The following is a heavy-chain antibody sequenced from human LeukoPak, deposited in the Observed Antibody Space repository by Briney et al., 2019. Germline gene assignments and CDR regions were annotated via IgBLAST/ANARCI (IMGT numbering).Heavy chain of an antibody. Sequence: SETLSLTCTVSGGSISSGDSYWSWIRQHPGKGLEWIGYIYYSGSTNYNPSLKSRVTISVDTSKSQFSLKLSSVTAADTAVYYCARASTNSWYYFDYWGQGTLVTVSS. CDR1: GGSISSGDSY. V-gene: IGHV4-61*08. J-gene: IGHJ4*02. D-gene: IGHD6-13*01. CDR3: ARASTNSWYYFDY. CDR2: IYYSGST.